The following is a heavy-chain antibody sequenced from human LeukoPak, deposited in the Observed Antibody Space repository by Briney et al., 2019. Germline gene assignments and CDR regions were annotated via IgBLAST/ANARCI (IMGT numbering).Heavy chain of an antibody. CDR3: AKGYCSSTSCYDNYYYGMDV. V-gene: IGHV3-21*04. J-gene: IGHJ6*02. CDR1: GFTFSSYS. CDR2: ISSSSSYI. D-gene: IGHD2-2*01. Sequence: GGSLRLSCAASGFTFSSYSMNWVRQAPGKGLEWVSSISSSSSYIYYADSVKGRFTISRDNAKNSLYLQMNSLRAEDTAVYYCAKGYCSSTSCYDNYYYGMDVWGQGTTVTVSS.